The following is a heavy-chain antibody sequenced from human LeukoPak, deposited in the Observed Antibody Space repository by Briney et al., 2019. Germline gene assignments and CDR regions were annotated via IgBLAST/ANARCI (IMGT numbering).Heavy chain of an antibody. Sequence: PGGSLRLSCVTSGFNFDDYAMHWVRQAPGKGLEWVSGISWNSGSLGYADSVKGRLTISRDNAKNSLYLQMNRLRAEDTALYYCAKDMREYYYYYYMDVWGKGTTVTVS. CDR1: GFNFDDYA. CDR3: AKDMREYYYYYYMDV. V-gene: IGHV3-9*01. CDR2: ISWNSGSL. J-gene: IGHJ6*03.